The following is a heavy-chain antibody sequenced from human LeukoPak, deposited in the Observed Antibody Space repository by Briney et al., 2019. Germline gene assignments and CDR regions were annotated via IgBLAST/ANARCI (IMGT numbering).Heavy chain of an antibody. Sequence: ASVKVSCKVSGYTLTELSMHWVRQAPGKGLEWMGGFDPEDGETIYAQKFQGRVTMTEDTSTDTAYMELSSLRSEDTAVYYCATDQSSYGSDAFDIRGQGTMVTVSS. CDR1: GYTLTELS. CDR3: ATDQSSYGSDAFDI. CDR2: FDPEDGET. V-gene: IGHV1-24*01. J-gene: IGHJ3*02. D-gene: IGHD3-10*01.